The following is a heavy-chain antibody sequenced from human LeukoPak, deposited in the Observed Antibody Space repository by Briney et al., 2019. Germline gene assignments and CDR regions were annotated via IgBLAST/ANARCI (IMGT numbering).Heavy chain of an antibody. J-gene: IGHJ2*01. V-gene: IGHV4-59*01. Sequence: SETLSLTCTVSGGSISSYYWSWIRQPPGEGLEWIGYIYYSGSTNYNPSLKSRVTISVDTSKNQFSLKLSSVTAADTAVYYCAGGYYWYFDLWGRGTLVTVSS. CDR3: AGGYYWYFDL. CDR2: IYYSGST. CDR1: GGSISSYY.